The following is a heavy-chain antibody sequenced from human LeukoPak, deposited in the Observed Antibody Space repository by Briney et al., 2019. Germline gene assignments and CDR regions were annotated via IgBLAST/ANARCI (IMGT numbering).Heavy chain of an antibody. D-gene: IGHD3-22*01. CDR2: ISYDGSNK. J-gene: IGHJ4*02. CDR1: GFTFSSYA. Sequence: PGGSLRFSCAASGFTFSSYAMHWVRQAPGKGLVGVAVISYDGSNKYYEDSVTGRFTISRDNSKNTLYLQMNSLRAEDTAVYYCARDSSGYYRDFDYWGQGTLVTVSS. CDR3: ARDSSGYYRDFDY. V-gene: IGHV3-30-3*01.